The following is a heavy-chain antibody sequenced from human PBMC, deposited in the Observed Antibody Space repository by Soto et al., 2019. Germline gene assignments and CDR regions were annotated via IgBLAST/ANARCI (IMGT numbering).Heavy chain of an antibody. J-gene: IGHJ4*02. Sequence: LRLSCAASGFTFSSYAMSWVRQAPGKGLEWVSAISGSGGSTYYADSVKGRFTISRDNSKNTLYLQMNSLRAEDTAVYYCAKDIRSPRYCSGGSCRPYYFDYWGQGTLVTVYS. CDR1: GFTFSSYA. D-gene: IGHD2-15*01. V-gene: IGHV3-23*01. CDR3: AKDIRSPRYCSGGSCRPYYFDY. CDR2: ISGSGGST.